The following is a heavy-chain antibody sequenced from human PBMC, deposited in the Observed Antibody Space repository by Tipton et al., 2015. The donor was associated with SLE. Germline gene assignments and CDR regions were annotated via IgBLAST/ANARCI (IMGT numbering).Heavy chain of an antibody. Sequence: TLSLTCTVSGGSISSGGYYWSWIRQHPGKGLEWIGYIYYSGSTNYNPSLKSRVTISVDTSKNQFSLKLSSVTAADTAVYYCARRRYSSSSRPYWYFDLWGRGTLVTVSS. D-gene: IGHD6-6*01. CDR3: ARRRYSSSSRPYWYFDL. J-gene: IGHJ2*01. CDR1: GGSISSGGYY. CDR2: IYYSGST. V-gene: IGHV4-31*03.